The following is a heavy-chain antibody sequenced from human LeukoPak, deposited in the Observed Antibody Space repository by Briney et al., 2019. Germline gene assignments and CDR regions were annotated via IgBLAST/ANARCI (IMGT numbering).Heavy chain of an antibody. CDR1: GYTFTSFG. Sequence: ASVTVSCKASGYTFTSFGISWVRQAPGQGLEWMGWISVYNGETNSAQKFQYTVTMTTATSTSTVYLELRNLRSADTAVYYCARSVPSDYWGQGTLFIVSS. J-gene: IGHJ4*02. V-gene: IGHV1-18*01. CDR3: ARSVPSDY. CDR2: ISVYNGET.